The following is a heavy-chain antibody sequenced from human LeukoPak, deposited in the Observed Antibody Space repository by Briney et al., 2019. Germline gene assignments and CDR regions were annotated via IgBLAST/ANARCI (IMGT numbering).Heavy chain of an antibody. CDR1: GLTFSNYA. J-gene: IGHJ4*02. D-gene: IGHD5-12*01. CDR2: ISNDARNK. CDR3: VRDDRGYSGYHFDY. Sequence: PGGSLRLSCAASGLTFSNYALHWVRQAPGKGRDWVAFISNDARNKNYPDSVEGRFTISRDNSKNTLYLQMNSLRAEDTAVYYRVRDDRGYSGYHFDYWGQGTLVTVSS. V-gene: IGHV3-30*14.